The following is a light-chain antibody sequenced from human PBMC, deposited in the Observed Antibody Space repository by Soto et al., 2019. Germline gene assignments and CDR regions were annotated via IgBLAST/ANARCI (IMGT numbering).Light chain of an antibody. Sequence: IVLTQSPGTLSLSPGERATLSCRASQTLTRYLAWYQQQPGQARRLLIYAASYRATGIPARFSGSGSGTDFTLTISSLEPEDFAIYYCQHRSNCITFGQGTRLEIK. CDR3: QHRSNCIT. CDR1: QTLTRY. J-gene: IGKJ5*01. CDR2: AAS. V-gene: IGKV3-11*01.